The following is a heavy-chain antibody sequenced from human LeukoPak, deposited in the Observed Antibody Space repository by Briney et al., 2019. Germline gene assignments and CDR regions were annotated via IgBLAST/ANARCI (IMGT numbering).Heavy chain of an antibody. CDR2: ICGSGDST. V-gene: IGHV3-23*01. D-gene: IGHD6-13*01. J-gene: IGHJ4*02. Sequence: GGSLRLSCAASGFTFSSYAMRWVRQAPGKGLEWVSAICGSGDSTYYGDSVKGRFTISRDNSKNTLYLQMNSLRAEDTAVYYCAKTRPLDSSSWSHGDYWGQGTLVTVSS. CDR1: GFTFSSYA. CDR3: AKTRPLDSSSWSHGDY.